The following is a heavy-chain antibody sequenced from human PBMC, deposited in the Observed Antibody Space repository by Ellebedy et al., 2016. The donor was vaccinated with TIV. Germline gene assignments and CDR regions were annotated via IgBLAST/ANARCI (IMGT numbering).Heavy chain of an antibody. CDR1: GFTVSSYW. Sequence: GESLKISCTDSGFTVSSYWMQWVRQAPGKGLEWVANIKQDGSEEYYVDSVKGRFTISRDNAKKSLYLQMNRLRSEDTAVYYCARGSGWIIDYWGQGTLVTVSS. V-gene: IGHV3-7*04. J-gene: IGHJ4*02. D-gene: IGHD6-19*01. CDR3: ARGSGWIIDY. CDR2: IKQDGSEE.